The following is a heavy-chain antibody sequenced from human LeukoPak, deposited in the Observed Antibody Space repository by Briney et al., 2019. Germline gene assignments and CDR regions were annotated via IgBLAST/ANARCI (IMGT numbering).Heavy chain of an antibody. J-gene: IGHJ4*02. D-gene: IGHD2-15*01. CDR2: IYSSGST. Sequence: SETLSLNCTVSGGSISSSSYYWSWIRQPPGKRLAWIGRIYSSGSTYYNPSLMSRATISVDTSKNQFSLKLSSVTAADTAVYYCASAAQTLGYCSGGSCYSSRPFDYWGQGTLVTVSS. CDR1: GGSISSSSYY. V-gene: IGHV4-39*01. CDR3: ASAAQTLGYCSGGSCYSSRPFDY.